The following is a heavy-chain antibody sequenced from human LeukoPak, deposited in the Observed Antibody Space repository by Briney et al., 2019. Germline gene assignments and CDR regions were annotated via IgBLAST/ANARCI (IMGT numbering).Heavy chain of an antibody. V-gene: IGHV1-8*01. CDR3: ARAHIVVVPVAIISRDYYYYGMDV. Sequence: ASVKVSCKASGYTFTSYDINWVRQATGQGLEWMGWMNPNSGNTGYAQKFQGRGTMTRNTSISTAYMELSSLRSEDTAVYYCARAHIVVVPVAIISRDYYYYGMDVWGQGTTVTVSS. J-gene: IGHJ6*02. CDR2: MNPNSGNT. CDR1: GYTFTSYD. D-gene: IGHD2-2*01.